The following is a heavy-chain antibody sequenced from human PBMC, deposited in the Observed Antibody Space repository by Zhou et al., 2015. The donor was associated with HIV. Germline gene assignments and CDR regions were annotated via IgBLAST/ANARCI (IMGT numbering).Heavy chain of an antibody. J-gene: IGHJ4*02. CDR2: IIPIFDTV. V-gene: IGHV1-69*06. Sequence: QVQLVQSGAEVKKPGSSVKVSCKASGGTFSSYAISWVRQAPGQGLEWMGGIIPIFDTVDYAQKFQGRVTITADKSTSTAYMELSSLTFEDTALYYCARRSDISDYFDYWGQGTLVTVSS. CDR1: GGTFSSYA. D-gene: IGHD3-3*02. CDR3: ARRSDISDYFDY.